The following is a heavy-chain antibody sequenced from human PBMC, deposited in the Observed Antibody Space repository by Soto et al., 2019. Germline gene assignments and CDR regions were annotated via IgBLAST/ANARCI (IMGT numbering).Heavy chain of an antibody. D-gene: IGHD2-2*01. CDR3: ARGRVPAAHWFDP. CDR2: IYYSGST. V-gene: IGHV4-31*03. J-gene: IGHJ5*02. Sequence: SETLSLTCTVSGGSISSGGYYWSWIRQHPGKGLEWIGYIYYSGSTYYNPSLKSRVTISVDTSKNQFSLKLSSVTAADTAVYYCARGRVPAAHWFDPWGQGTLVTVSS. CDR1: GGSISSGGYY.